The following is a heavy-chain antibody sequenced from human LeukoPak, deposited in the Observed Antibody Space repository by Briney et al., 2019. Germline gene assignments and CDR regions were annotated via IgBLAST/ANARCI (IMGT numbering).Heavy chain of an antibody. D-gene: IGHD1-26*01. Sequence: SETLSLTCTVSGGSVRDNYWSWIRQPPGKGLEWIGRVYTGGSPNYNSSLKSRVALSLDTSKNQFSTNLSSVSAADTAVYFCARGSSFSGFDYWGQGALVTVSS. CDR3: ARGSSFSGFDY. CDR2: VYTGGSP. CDR1: GGSVRDNY. J-gene: IGHJ4*02. V-gene: IGHV4-4*07.